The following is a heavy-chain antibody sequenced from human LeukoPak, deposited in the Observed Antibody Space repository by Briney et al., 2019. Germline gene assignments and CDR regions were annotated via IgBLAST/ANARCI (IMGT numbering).Heavy chain of an antibody. CDR1: GFIFSSYG. D-gene: IGHD1-7*01. CDR3: AKDQRMGITGTFDY. Sequence: GGSLRLSCAASGFIFSSYGMHWVRQAPGKGLEWVTFIRYNGSNKYYADSVKGRFTISRDNSKNTLYLQMNSLRAEDTAVYYCAKDQRMGITGTFDYWGQGTLVTVSS. CDR2: IRYNGSNK. V-gene: IGHV3-30*02. J-gene: IGHJ4*02.